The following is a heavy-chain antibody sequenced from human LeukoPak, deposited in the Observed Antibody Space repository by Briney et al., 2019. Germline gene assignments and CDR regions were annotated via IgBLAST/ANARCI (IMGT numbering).Heavy chain of an antibody. Sequence: ASVKVSCKASGYTFTGYYMHWVRQAPGQGLEWMGWINPNSGDTNYAQKFQGRVTMTRDTSNSTAYMELSRLTSDDTAVFYCARGRLGSGSQYDAFDIWGQGTMVTVSS. D-gene: IGHD3-10*01. J-gene: IGHJ3*02. CDR2: INPNSGDT. CDR3: ARGRLGSGSQYDAFDI. CDR1: GYTFTGYY. V-gene: IGHV1-2*02.